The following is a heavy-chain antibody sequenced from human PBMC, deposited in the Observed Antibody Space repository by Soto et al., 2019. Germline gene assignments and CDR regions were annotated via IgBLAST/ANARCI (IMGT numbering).Heavy chain of an antibody. CDR3: ARVPLGYWSSTSCPGGYYYYGMDG. CDR1: GGSISSYY. J-gene: IGHJ6*02. Sequence: SETLSLTCTVSGGSISSYYWSWIRQPPGKGLEWIGYIYYSGSTNYNPSLKSRVTISVDTSKNQFSLKLSSVTAADTAVYYCARVPLGYWSSTSCPGGYYYYGMDGWGQGTTGT. CDR2: IYYSGST. D-gene: IGHD2-2*01. V-gene: IGHV4-59*01.